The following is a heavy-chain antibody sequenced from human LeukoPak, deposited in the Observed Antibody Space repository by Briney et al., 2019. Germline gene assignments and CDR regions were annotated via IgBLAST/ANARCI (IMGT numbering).Heavy chain of an antibody. CDR3: ATDGIAVASTYNYYYYYGMDV. CDR1: GYTLTELS. D-gene: IGHD6-19*01. J-gene: IGHJ6*02. Sequence: GASVKVSCKVSGYTLTELSMHWVRQAPGKGLEWMGGFDPDDGETIYAQKFQGRVTMTEDTSTDTAYMELSSLRSEDTAVYYCATDGIAVASTYNYYYYYGMDVWGQGTTVTVSS. CDR2: FDPDDGET. V-gene: IGHV1-24*01.